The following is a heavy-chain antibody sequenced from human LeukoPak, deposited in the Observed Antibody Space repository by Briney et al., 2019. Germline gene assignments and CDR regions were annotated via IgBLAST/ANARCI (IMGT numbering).Heavy chain of an antibody. D-gene: IGHD4-23*01. CDR3: ARDLTYGGNSGY. CDR1: GFTFSSYG. V-gene: IGHV3-30*03. J-gene: IGHJ4*02. Sequence: GGSLRLSCAASGFTFSSYGMHWVRQAPGKGLEWVAVISYDGSNKYYADSVKGRFTISRDNSKNTLYLQMNSLRPEDTAVYYCARDLTYGGNSGYWGQGTLVTVSS. CDR2: ISYDGSNK.